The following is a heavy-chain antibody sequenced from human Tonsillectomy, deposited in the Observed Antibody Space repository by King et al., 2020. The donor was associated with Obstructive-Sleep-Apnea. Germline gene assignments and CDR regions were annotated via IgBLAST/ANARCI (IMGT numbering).Heavy chain of an antibody. Sequence: VQLQESGSGLVKPSQTLSLTCSVSGGSISSDGNYWSWIRQHPGKGLEWIGYIYYTGSTYYNPSLKRRVTISVDTSKNQFSLNLSSVTAADTAVYYCARRGVVRGVQFYFDYWGQGTLVTVSS. CDR1: GGSISSDGNY. CDR3: ARRGVVRGVQFYFDY. V-gene: IGHV4-31*03. D-gene: IGHD3-10*01. J-gene: IGHJ4*02. CDR2: IYYTGST.